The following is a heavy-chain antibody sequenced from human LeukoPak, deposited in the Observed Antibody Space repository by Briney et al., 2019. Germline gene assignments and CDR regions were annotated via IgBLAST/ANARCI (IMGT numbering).Heavy chain of an antibody. CDR2: ISGSGGST. D-gene: IGHD4-17*01. Sequence: GGSLRLSCAASGFTLSSYAMSWVRQAPGKGLEWVSAISGSGGSTYYADSVKGRFTISRDNSKNTLYLQMNSLRAEDTAVYYCAKATVTTGYYYYYYGMDVWGQGTTVTVSS. J-gene: IGHJ6*02. CDR3: AKATVTTGYYYYYYGMDV. CDR1: GFTLSSYA. V-gene: IGHV3-23*01.